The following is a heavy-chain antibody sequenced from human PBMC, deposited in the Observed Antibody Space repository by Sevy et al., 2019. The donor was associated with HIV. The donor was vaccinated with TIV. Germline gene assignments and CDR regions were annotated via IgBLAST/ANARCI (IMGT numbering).Heavy chain of an antibody. Sequence: GGSLRLSCAGSGFSITSYWMHWVRQAPGKGLVWVWRMNEDGSVTNHADSVRGRFTISRDIAKNTLYLQMNSLSVDDTAIYYCVKDFGGPTDYWGQGNVVTVSS. J-gene: IGHJ4*02. V-gene: IGHV3-74*01. CDR2: MNEDGSVT. CDR3: VKDFGGPTDY. D-gene: IGHD3-16*01. CDR1: GFSITSYW.